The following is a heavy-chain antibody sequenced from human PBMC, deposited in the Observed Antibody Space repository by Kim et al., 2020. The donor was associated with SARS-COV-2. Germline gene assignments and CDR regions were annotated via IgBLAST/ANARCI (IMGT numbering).Heavy chain of an antibody. CDR1: GGTFSSYA. CDR2: IIPILGIA. D-gene: IGHD3-16*02. CDR3: ARDRNYVWGSYRYTGWFDP. Sequence: SVKVSCKASGGTFSSYAISWVRQAPGQGLEWMGRIIPILGIANYAQKFQGRVTITADKSTSTAYMELSSLRSEDTAVYYCARDRNYVWGSYRYTGWFDPWGQGTLVTVSS. J-gene: IGHJ5*02. V-gene: IGHV1-69*04.